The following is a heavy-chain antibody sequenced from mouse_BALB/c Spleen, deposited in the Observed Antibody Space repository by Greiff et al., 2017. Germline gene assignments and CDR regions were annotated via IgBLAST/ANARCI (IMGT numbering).Heavy chain of an antibody. CDR2: ISSGSSTI. J-gene: IGHJ2*01. CDR3: AREDFYYFDY. CDR1: GFTFSSFG. Sequence: EVQVVESGGGLVQPGGSRKLSCAASGFTFSSFGMHWVRQAPEKGLEWVAYISSGSSTIYYADTVKGRFTISRDNPKNTLFLQMTSLRSEDTAMYYCAREDFYYFDYWGQGTTLTVSS. V-gene: IGHV5-17*02.